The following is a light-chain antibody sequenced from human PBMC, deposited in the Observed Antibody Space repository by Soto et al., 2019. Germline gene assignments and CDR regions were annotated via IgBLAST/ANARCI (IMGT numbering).Light chain of an antibody. Sequence: EIVMTQSPATLSVSPGERATLSCRASQSINNNLAWYQQKPGQGPRLLIYGASSRDTGIPARFSGSGSGTGFTLTISSLQSEDFAIYYSQQYNNWPLTFGGGTKVEIK. CDR2: GAS. CDR1: QSINNN. V-gene: IGKV3-15*01. J-gene: IGKJ4*01. CDR3: QQYNNWPLT.